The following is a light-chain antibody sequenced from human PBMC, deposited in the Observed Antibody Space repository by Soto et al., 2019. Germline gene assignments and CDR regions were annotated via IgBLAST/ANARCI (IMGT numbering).Light chain of an antibody. CDR1: QSVSSN. CDR3: QQYNDWPLT. Sequence: EIVMTQSPVTLSVSPGERATLSCRASQSVSSNLAWYHQKPGQPPSLLIYGAFTRATGIPARFSGTGSGTEFTLTISSLQSEDFALYYCQQYNDWPLTFGQGTKVDIK. J-gene: IGKJ1*01. CDR2: GAF. V-gene: IGKV3-15*01.